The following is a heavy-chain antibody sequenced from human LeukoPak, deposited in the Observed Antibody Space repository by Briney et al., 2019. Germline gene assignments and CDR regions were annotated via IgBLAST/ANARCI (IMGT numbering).Heavy chain of an antibody. CDR2: VYHSGST. D-gene: IGHD3-3*01. Sequence: SETLSLTCTVSGDSISNHFWSWIRQPPGKGPEWIGYVYHSGSTNYNPSLKSRVTISVDKSKNQFSLKLSSVTAADTAVYYCARVERDDFWSGDRFDYWGQGTLVTVSS. CDR1: GDSISNHF. V-gene: IGHV4-59*11. J-gene: IGHJ4*02. CDR3: ARVERDDFWSGDRFDY.